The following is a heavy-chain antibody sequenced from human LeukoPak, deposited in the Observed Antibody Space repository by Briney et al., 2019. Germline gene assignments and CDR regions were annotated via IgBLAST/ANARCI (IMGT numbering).Heavy chain of an antibody. CDR3: ARVDTAMAKDPYSFDY. CDR2: INHSGST. D-gene: IGHD5-18*01. Sequence: SETLSLTCAVYGGSFSGYYWSWIRQPPGKGLEWIGEINHSGSTNYNPSLKSRVTISVDTSKNQFSLKLSSVTAADTAVYYCARVDTAMAKDPYSFDYWGQGTLVTVSS. J-gene: IGHJ4*02. CDR1: GGSFSGYY. V-gene: IGHV4-34*01.